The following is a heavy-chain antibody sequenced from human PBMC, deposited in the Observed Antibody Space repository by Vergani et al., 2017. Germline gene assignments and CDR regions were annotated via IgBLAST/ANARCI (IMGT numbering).Heavy chain of an antibody. D-gene: IGHD2-15*01. J-gene: IGHJ4*02. CDR1: GGTFSSYA. CDR2: IIPILGIA. CDR3: ATPSSVEYCRGGSCYSGFDY. Sequence: QVQLVQSGAEVKKPGASVKVSCKASGGTFSSYAISWVRQAPGQGLEWMGRIIPILGIANYAQKFQGRVTITADKSTSTAYMKLSSLRSEDTAVYYCATPSSVEYCRGGSCYSGFDYWGQGTLVTVSS. V-gene: IGHV1-69*04.